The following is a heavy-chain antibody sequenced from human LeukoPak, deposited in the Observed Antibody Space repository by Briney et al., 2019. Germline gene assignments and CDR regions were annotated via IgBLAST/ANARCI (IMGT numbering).Heavy chain of an antibody. CDR1: GFTVSSNY. Sequence: GGSLRLSCAASGFTVSSNYMSWVRQAPGKGLEWVSVIYSGGSTYYADSVKSRFTISRDNSKNTLYLQMNSLRAEDTAVYYCAKDLKLRFLEWGNYYGMDVWGQGTTVTVSS. V-gene: IGHV3-66*01. J-gene: IGHJ6*02. CDR3: AKDLKLRFLEWGNYYGMDV. D-gene: IGHD3-3*01. CDR2: IYSGGST.